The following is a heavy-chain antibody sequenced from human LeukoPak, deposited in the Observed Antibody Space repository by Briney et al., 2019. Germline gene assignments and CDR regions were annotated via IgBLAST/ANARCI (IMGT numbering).Heavy chain of an antibody. V-gene: IGHV4-59*01. Sequence: SETLSLTCSVSGYSISSYYWSWIRQPPGKGLEWIGYIYYSGSTNYNPSLKSRVTISVDMSKNQFSLKLSSVTAADTAVYYCARTTEGGYTYDYFYYYYMDVWGKGTTVTISS. D-gene: IGHD5-18*01. CDR1: GYSISSYY. CDR3: ARTTEGGYTYDYFYYYYMDV. J-gene: IGHJ6*03. CDR2: IYYSGST.